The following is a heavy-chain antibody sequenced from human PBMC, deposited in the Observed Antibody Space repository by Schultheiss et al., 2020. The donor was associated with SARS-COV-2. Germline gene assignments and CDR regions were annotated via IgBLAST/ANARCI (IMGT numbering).Heavy chain of an antibody. CDR2: TYDTGNT. D-gene: IGHD4-11*01. Sequence: SETLSLTCTVSGGSISSYYWSWIRQPPGKGLEWIGSTYDTGNTNYNPSLKSRVTISLDTSKNQFSLKLSSVTAADTAVYYCATSNYAYYYYGMDVWGQGTTVTVSS. CDR1: GGSISSYY. V-gene: IGHV4-59*08. J-gene: IGHJ6*02. CDR3: ATSNYAYYYYGMDV.